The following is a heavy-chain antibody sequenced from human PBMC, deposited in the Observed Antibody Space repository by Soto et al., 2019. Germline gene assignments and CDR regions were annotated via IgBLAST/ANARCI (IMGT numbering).Heavy chain of an antibody. V-gene: IGHV3-74*01. CDR3: TIGAIGSSSGHY. Sequence: EGQLVESGAGLVQPGGSLRLSCTASGFTFSNYWMHWVRQAPGKGLVWVSRIDNGGSDANYAGFVEGRFTISRDNAKNTLFLQMRSVRVEDTAVYFCTIGAIGSSSGHYWGPGTLVTVCS. CDR1: GFTFSNYW. CDR2: IDNGGSDA. J-gene: IGHJ4*02. D-gene: IGHD6-6*01.